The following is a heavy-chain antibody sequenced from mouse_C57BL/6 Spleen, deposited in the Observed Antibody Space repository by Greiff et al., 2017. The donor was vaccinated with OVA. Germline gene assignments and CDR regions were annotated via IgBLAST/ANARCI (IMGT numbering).Heavy chain of an antibody. CDR3: ARSYGNLDSYAMDY. CDR2: IHPNSGST. CDR1: GYTFTSYW. J-gene: IGHJ4*01. D-gene: IGHD2-1*01. V-gene: IGHV1-64*01. Sequence: QVQLQQPGAELVKPGASVKLSCTASGYTFTSYWMHWVQQRPGQGLEWIGMIHPNSGSTNYNEKFKSKDTLTVDKSSSTAYMQLSSLTSEDSAVYYCARSYGNLDSYAMDYWGQGTSVTVSS.